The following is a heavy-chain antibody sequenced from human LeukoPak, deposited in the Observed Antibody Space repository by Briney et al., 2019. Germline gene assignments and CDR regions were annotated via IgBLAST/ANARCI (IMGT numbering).Heavy chain of an antibody. CDR3: AAPATYYYDSSTYSTYYYDAMDV. D-gene: IGHD3-22*01. J-gene: IGHJ6*02. CDR1: GYTFTGYS. V-gene: IGHV1-2*02. Sequence: GASVKVSCKASGYTFTGYSVHWVRQAPGQGLEWMGWINPNSGGTNYAQTFQGRVTMTRDTSITTAYMELSRLRSDDTAVYYCAAPATYYYDSSTYSTYYYDAMDVWGQGTTVTVSS. CDR2: INPNSGGT.